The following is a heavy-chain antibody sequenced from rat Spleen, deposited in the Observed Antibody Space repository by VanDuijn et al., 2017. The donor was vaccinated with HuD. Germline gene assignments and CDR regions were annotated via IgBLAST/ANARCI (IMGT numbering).Heavy chain of an antibody. CDR3: ARHRRSSYIHEYFDY. J-gene: IGHJ2*01. D-gene: IGHD1-2*01. CDR2: IWTGENT. Sequence: QVQLKESGPGLVQPSQTLSLTCTVSGFSLSSYHVSWIRQPPGKSLVWMGTIWTGENTNYYSAVQSRLTISRDTSKSQVFLKMNSLQPEDTGTYYCARHRRSSYIHEYFDYWGQGVMVTVSS. V-gene: IGHV2-72*01. CDR1: GFSLSSYH.